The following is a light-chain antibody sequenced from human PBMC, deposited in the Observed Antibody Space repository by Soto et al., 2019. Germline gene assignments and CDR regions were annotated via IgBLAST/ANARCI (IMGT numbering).Light chain of an antibody. V-gene: IGKV1-39*01. CDR1: QSISSC. Sequence: DIQMTQSPSSLSASVGDRVIITCRASQSISSCLNWYQHKPGNSPKVLLYGASILQTGVPSRFSGSGSGTDFTLTIRSLQPEDSATYYCQQSYSTPWTFGQGTKVEIK. J-gene: IGKJ1*01. CDR2: GAS. CDR3: QQSYSTPWT.